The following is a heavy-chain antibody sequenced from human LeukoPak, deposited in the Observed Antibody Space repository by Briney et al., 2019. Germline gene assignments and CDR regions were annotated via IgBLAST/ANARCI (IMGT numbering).Heavy chain of an antibody. J-gene: IGHJ4*02. CDR2: ISYDGSNK. CDR1: GFTFSSYG. CDR3: AKDPFIAARPTYFDY. V-gene: IGHV3-30*18. Sequence: PGGSLRLSCAASGFTFSSYGMHWVRQAPGKGLEWVAVISYDGSNKYYADSVKGRFTISRDNSKNTLYLQMNSLRAEGTAVYYCAKDPFIAARPTYFDYWGQGTLVTVSS. D-gene: IGHD6-6*01.